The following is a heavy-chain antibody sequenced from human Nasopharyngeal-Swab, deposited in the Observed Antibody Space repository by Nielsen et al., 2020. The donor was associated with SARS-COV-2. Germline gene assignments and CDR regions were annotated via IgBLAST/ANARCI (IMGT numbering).Heavy chain of an antibody. V-gene: IGHV3-11*04. CDR2: ISSSGSTI. Sequence: WIRQPPGKGLEWVSYISSSGSTIYYADSVKGRFTISRDNAKNSLYLQMNSLRAEDTAVYYCASFSSSWPNFDYWGQGTLVTVSS. D-gene: IGHD6-13*01. J-gene: IGHJ4*02. CDR3: ASFSSSWPNFDY.